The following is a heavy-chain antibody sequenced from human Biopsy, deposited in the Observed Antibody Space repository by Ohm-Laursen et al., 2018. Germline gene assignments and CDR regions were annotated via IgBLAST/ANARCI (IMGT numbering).Heavy chain of an antibody. J-gene: IGHJ2*01. CDR2: ISGFTANT. CDR3: ARFPLGAYDDSGSYRAVEHWYFDL. Sequence: GASVKVSCKASGYTFTGQYLHWVRQVPGQGLEWMGWISGFTANTNYAQKFQGRVTMTADTSTSTAYMELRSLRSDDTAIYYCARFPLGAYDDSGSYRAVEHWYFDLWGRGTLATVSS. D-gene: IGHD3-22*01. CDR1: GYTFTGQY. V-gene: IGHV1-18*01.